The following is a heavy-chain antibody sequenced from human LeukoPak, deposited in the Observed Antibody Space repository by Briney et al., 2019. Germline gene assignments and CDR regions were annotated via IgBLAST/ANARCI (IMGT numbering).Heavy chain of an antibody. V-gene: IGHV1-69*05. J-gene: IGHJ6*02. CDR3: ARHSSSWYFRYPYYYYGMDV. D-gene: IGHD6-13*01. CDR2: IIPIFGTA. Sequence: SVKVSCKASGGTFSSYAISWVRPAPGQGLEWMGGIIPIFGTANYAQKFQGRVTMTRNTSISTAYMELSSLRSEDTAVYYCARHSSSWYFRYPYYYYGMDVWGQGTTVTVSS. CDR1: GGTFSSYA.